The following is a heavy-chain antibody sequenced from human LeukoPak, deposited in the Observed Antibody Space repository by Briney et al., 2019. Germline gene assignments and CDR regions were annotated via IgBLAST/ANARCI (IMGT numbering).Heavy chain of an antibody. Sequence: GASVKVSCKPSGYTFTTYYIHWVRQAPGQGLEWMGIIDPSRDSASSAQKFQGRVTMTRDMSARTVYMELSSLRSEDTAVYYCARERALVRGAKQLNDLFDIWGQGTMVTVSS. V-gene: IGHV1-46*01. J-gene: IGHJ3*02. CDR1: GYTFTTYY. CDR2: IDPSRDSA. D-gene: IGHD3-10*01. CDR3: ARERALVRGAKQLNDLFDI.